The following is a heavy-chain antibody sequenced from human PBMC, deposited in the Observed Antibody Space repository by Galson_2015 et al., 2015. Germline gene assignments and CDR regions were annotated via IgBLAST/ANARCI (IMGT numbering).Heavy chain of an antibody. CDR3: ARGPMGFGKGFFDY. J-gene: IGHJ4*02. D-gene: IGHD3-3*01. CDR1: GFIFSNYW. CDR2: IKQDGSEK. Sequence: SLRLSCAASGFIFSNYWVNWVRQAPGKGLEWVANIKQDGSEKYYMDSVRGRFTISRDNTQNSLFLQMNSLRADDTAVYYCARGPMGFGKGFFDYWGQGTLVTVSS. V-gene: IGHV3-7*01.